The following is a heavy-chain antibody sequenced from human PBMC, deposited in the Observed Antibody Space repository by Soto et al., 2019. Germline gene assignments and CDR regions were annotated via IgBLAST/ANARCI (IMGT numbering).Heavy chain of an antibody. Sequence: SETLSLTCTVSGGSITSSYWSWIRRPPGKGLEWIAYIYDTGISGYTPSTSYNPSLKSRVTMSVDTSKSQFSLKLSSVTAADTAVYYCAGLPPYYYYGMDVWGQGTTVTVSS. V-gene: IGHV4-59*08. CDR2: IYDTGISGYTPST. CDR1: GGSITSSY. J-gene: IGHJ6*02. CDR3: AGLPPYYYYGMDV. D-gene: IGHD5-18*01.